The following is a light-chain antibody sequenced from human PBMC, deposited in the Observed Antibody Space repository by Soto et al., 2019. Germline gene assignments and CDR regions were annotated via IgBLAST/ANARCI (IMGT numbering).Light chain of an antibody. CDR1: QSVSSSS. CDR2: GAS. CDR3: QHYGTSWWT. V-gene: IGKV3-20*01. Sequence: ELVLTQSPGTLSLSPGERATLSCRASQSVSSSSVAWYQQRPGQSPRLLMYGASTRATGIPDRFSGGGSGTDFTLTISRLEPEDFAVYYCQHYGTSWWTFGQGTKVDI. J-gene: IGKJ1*01.